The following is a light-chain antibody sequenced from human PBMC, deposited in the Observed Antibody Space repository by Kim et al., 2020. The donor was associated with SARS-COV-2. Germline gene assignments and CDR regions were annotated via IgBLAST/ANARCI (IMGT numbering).Light chain of an antibody. V-gene: IGLV3-21*04. CDR2: YDS. Sequence: SYELTQPPSVSVAPGKTARITCGGNNIGSKSVHWYQQKPGQAPVLVIYYDSDRPSGIPERFSGSNSGNTATLTISRVEAGDEADYYCQVRDSSGDHPVFG. J-gene: IGLJ3*02. CDR1: NIGSKS. CDR3: QVRDSSGDHPV.